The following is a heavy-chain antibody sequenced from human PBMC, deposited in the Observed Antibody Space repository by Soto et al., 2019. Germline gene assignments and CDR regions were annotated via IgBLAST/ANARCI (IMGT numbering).Heavy chain of an antibody. D-gene: IGHD3-3*01. V-gene: IGHV4-31*03. CDR1: GGSIRSGGYY. CDR2: IYYSGST. Sequence: SETLSLTCSFSGGSIRSGGYYLSWIRQHPGKGLEWIGYIYYSGSTYYNPSLKSRVTISVDTSKNQFSLKLSSVTAADTAVYYCARKGAYYDFWSGYLRYYYYGMDVWGQGTTVTVSS. J-gene: IGHJ6*02. CDR3: ARKGAYYDFWSGYLRYYYYGMDV.